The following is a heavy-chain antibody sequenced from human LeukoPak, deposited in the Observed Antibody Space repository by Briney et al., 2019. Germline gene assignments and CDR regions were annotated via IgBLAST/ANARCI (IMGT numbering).Heavy chain of an antibody. D-gene: IGHD3-16*01. V-gene: IGHV3-74*01. CDR1: GFTFSKYG. Sequence: GGSLRLSCAASGFTFSKYGMHWVRQAPGKGLEWVSGIQRDGSSPTYADSVKGRFTISRDNAKGSVYLQMNILRAEDTAVYYCSRGHYGPDYWGQGTLVTVSS. J-gene: IGHJ4*02. CDR3: SRGHYGPDY. CDR2: IQRDGSSP.